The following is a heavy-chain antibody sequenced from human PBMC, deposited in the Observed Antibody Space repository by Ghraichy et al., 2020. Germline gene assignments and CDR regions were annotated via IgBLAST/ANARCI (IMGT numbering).Heavy chain of an antibody. J-gene: IGHJ4*02. CDR2: STWDGRAT. V-gene: IGHV3-43*01. Sequence: GESLNISCAGSGFIFNEYNMHWVRQAPGKGLEWVSRSTWDGRATSYADSVKGRFTISRDNNKNSLYLQMNSLRPEDTAVYYCARDTHGPPTGYFDLWGQGALVTVSS. CDR1: GFIFNEYN. D-gene: IGHD5-24*01. CDR3: ARDTHGPPTGYFDL.